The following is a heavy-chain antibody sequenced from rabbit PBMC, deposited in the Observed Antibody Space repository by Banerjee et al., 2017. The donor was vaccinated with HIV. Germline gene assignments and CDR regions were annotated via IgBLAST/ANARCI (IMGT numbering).Heavy chain of an antibody. D-gene: IGHD4-2*01. CDR3: TRNLDYAADL. CDR1: GFSLSNKYV. J-gene: IGHJ6*01. Sequence: QSLQESGGGLFQPGGSLALTCKASGFSLSNKYVMCWVRQAPGKELEWIACINTSTGSTVYATWAKGRFTISRTSSTTVSLQMTSLTAADTATYFCTRNLDYAADLWGPGTLVT. V-gene: IGHV1S40*01. CDR2: INTSTGST.